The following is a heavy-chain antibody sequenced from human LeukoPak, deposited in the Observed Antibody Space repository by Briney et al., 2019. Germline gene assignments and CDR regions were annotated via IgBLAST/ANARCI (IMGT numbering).Heavy chain of an antibody. CDR2: INWNGGST. Sequence: GGSLRLSCAASGFTFDDYAMSWVRQAPGRGLEWDSGINWNGGSTAYADSVKGRFTISRDNAKNSLYLQMNSLRAEDTALYYCARHRGYDFWSGDYYWGQGALVTVSS. CDR1: GFTFDDYA. D-gene: IGHD3-3*01. J-gene: IGHJ4*02. CDR3: ARHRGYDFWSGDYY. V-gene: IGHV3-20*04.